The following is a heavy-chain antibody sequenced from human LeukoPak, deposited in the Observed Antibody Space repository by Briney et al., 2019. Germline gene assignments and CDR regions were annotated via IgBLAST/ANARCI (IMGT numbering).Heavy chain of an antibody. CDR3: AFITMVRGVIPYGMDV. CDR1: RGTFSSYS. Sequence: GASVNVSYKASRGTFSSYSISWVQQAPGQGLEWMEGIIPIFGTANYAQKFQGRVTITADESTSTAYMELSSLRSEDTAVYYCAFITMVRGVIPYGMDVWGKGTTVTVSS. D-gene: IGHD3-10*01. CDR2: IIPIFGTA. J-gene: IGHJ6*04. V-gene: IGHV1-69*13.